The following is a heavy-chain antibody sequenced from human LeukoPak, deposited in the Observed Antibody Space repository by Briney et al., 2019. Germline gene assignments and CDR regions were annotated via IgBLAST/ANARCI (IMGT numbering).Heavy chain of an antibody. Sequence: PGGSLRLSCAASGFTFSGYGMHWVRQAPGKGREWVAFIRSDATNKYYADSVKGRFTISRDNAKNSLYLQMNSLRAEGTAVYYCARRGGQGDHVWGTHVYWGQGILVTVSS. CDR3: ARRGGQGDHVWGTHVY. CDR1: GFTFSGYG. CDR2: IRSDATNK. V-gene: IGHV3-30*02. J-gene: IGHJ4*02. D-gene: IGHD3-16*01.